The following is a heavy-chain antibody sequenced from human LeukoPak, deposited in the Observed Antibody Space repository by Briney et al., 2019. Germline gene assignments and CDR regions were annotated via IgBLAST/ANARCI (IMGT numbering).Heavy chain of an antibody. V-gene: IGHV1-8*01. CDR3: ARDNSPAPSLIDP. CDR2: MNPNSGNT. J-gene: IGHJ5*02. CDR1: GYTFTSYD. Sequence: ASVKVSCKASGYTFTSYDINWVRQATGQGLEWMGWMNPNSGNTGYAQKFQGRVTMTTDTSTSTAYMELRSLRSDDTAVYYCARDNSPAPSLIDPWGQGTLVTVSS.